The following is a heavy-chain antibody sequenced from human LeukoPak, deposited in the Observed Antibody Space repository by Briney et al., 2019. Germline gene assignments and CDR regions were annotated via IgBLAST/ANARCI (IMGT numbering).Heavy chain of an antibody. Sequence: PGGSLRLSCAASGFTFSSYGMHWVRQAPGKGLEWVAVIGFDGSDKYYADSVKGRFTISRDSSKNTLYLQMNSLRAEDTAVYYCARDLDSYFDYWGQGTLVTVSS. V-gene: IGHV3-33*01. CDR1: GFTFSSYG. CDR3: ARDLDSYFDY. CDR2: IGFDGSDK. J-gene: IGHJ4*02.